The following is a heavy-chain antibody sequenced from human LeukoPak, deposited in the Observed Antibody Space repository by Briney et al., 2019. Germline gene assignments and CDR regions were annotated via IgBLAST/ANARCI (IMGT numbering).Heavy chain of an antibody. CDR3: ARKLGIVVVTAIEYYFDY. CDR2: IYSGGST. Sequence: GGSLRLSCAASGFIFNTYVMHWVRQAPGKGLEWVSVIYSGGSTYYADSVKGRFTISRDNSKNTLYLQMNSLRAEDTAVCYCARKLGIVVVTAIEYYFDYWGQGTLVTVSS. V-gene: IGHV3-66*01. CDR1: GFIFNTYV. D-gene: IGHD2-21*02. J-gene: IGHJ4*02.